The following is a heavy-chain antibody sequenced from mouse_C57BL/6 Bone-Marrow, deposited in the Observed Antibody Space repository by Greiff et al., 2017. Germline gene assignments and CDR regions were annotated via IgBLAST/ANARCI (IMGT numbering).Heavy chain of an antibody. CDR2: INPYNGGT. Sequence: VQLQQSGPVLVKPGASVKMSCKASGYTFTDYYMNWVKQSHGKSLEWIGVINPYNGGTSYNQKFKGKATLTVDKSSSTAYMELNSLTSEDSAVYYCARRGNYYGSFWYFDVWGTGTTVTVSS. J-gene: IGHJ1*03. D-gene: IGHD1-1*01. CDR3: ARRGNYYGSFWYFDV. CDR1: GYTFTDYY. V-gene: IGHV1-19*01.